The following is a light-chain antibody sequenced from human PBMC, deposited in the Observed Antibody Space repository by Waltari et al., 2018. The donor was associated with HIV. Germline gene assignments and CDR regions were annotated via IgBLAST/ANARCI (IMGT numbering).Light chain of an antibody. CDR3: QQYDNWPPGPT. J-gene: IGKJ5*01. V-gene: IGKV3-15*01. CDR2: GAS. CDR1: RSVSSN. Sequence: ATLSCRASRSVSSNLAWYQQKPGQAPRLLIYGASIRATGVPARFSGGGSGTEFTLTITSLQSEDFSVYYCQQYDNWPPGPTFGQGTRLEIK.